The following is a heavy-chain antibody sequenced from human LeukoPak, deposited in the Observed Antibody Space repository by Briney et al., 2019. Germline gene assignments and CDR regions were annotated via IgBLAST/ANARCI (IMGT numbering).Heavy chain of an antibody. Sequence: GSLRLSCAASGFTFSAYSMNWIRQPPGKGLEWIGEINHSGSTNYNPSLKSRVTISVDTSKNQFSLKLSSVTAADTAVYYCARGGYSYGIWGQGTLVTVSS. CDR1: GFTFSAYS. CDR2: INHSGST. D-gene: IGHD5-18*01. CDR3: ARGGYSYGI. J-gene: IGHJ4*02. V-gene: IGHV4-34*01.